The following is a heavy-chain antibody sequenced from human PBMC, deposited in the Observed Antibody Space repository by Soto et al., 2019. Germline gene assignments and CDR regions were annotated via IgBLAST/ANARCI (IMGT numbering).Heavy chain of an antibody. CDR2: IYYSGST. J-gene: IGHJ4*02. CDR1: GFTISSYY. V-gene: IGHV4-59*08. CDR3: ARRYGSAIDY. Sequence: SETLSLTCPFSGFTISSYYWSWIRQPPGKGLEWIGYIYYSGSTNYNPSLKSRVTISVDTSKNQFSLKLSSVTAADTAVYYCARRYGSAIDYWGQGTLVTVSS. D-gene: IGHD1-26*01.